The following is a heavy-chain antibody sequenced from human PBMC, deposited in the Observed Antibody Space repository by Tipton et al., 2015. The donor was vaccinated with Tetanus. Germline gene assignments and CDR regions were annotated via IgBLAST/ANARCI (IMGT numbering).Heavy chain of an antibody. Sequence: SLRLSCEASGFTFSTYPMHWVRQAPGKGLEWVSAIGDTEFVTYYADSLKGRFTISRDNSKNTLSLQMISLRAEDTAVYYCARDSSMAVADPILWYWGQGTLVTVSS. CDR2: IGDTEFVT. D-gene: IGHD6-19*01. J-gene: IGHJ4*02. CDR3: ARDSSMAVADPILWY. V-gene: IGHV3-23*01. CDR1: GFTFSTYP.